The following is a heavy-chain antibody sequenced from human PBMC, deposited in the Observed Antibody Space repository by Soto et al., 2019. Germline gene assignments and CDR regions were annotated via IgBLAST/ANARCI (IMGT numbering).Heavy chain of an antibody. CDR1: GYTFPSYY. V-gene: IGHV1-46*01. Sequence: GASVEVSCKASGYTFPSYYMHWVRQAPGKGLEWMGIINPSGGSTSYAQKFQGRVTMTRDTSTSTVYMELSSLRSEDTAVYYCARDGRISGSWYFSSFDYWGQGTLVTVSS. J-gene: IGHJ4*02. D-gene: IGHD6-13*01. CDR3: ARDGRISGSWYFSSFDY. CDR2: INPSGGST.